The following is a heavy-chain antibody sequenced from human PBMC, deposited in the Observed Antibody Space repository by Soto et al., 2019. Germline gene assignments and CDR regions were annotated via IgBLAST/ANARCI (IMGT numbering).Heavy chain of an antibody. CDR1: GFTFSDHY. D-gene: IGHD2-21*02. CDR3: ASLGVGDWANYYYYYGMDV. J-gene: IGHJ6*02. Sequence: GSLRLSCAASGFTFSDHYMAWIRQAPGKGLEIVAHMSGSGSSEDYGDSVKGRFSIFRENSKNLLFLQMFFLRAEDTAVYYCASLGVGDWANYYYYYGMDVWGQGTTVTVSS. V-gene: IGHV3-11*01. CDR2: MSGSGSSE.